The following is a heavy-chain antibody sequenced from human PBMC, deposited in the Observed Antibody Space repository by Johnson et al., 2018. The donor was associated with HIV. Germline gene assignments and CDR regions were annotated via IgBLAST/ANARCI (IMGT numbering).Heavy chain of an antibody. CDR1: GFTFSGYG. CDR2: ISYDGNNK. V-gene: IGHV3-30*18. Sequence: QVQLVESGGGLVQPGGSLRLSCAASGFTFSGYGMHWVRQAPGKGLEWVAVISYDGNNKYYADSVKGRFTISRDNSKNTLYLQMNSLRAEDTAVYYCAKGACGGDCFSHDAFDIWGQGTMVTVSS. D-gene: IGHD2-21*02. J-gene: IGHJ3*02. CDR3: AKGACGGDCFSHDAFDI.